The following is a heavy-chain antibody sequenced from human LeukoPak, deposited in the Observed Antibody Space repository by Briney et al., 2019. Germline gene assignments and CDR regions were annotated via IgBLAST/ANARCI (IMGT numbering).Heavy chain of an antibody. D-gene: IGHD1-26*01. Sequence: ASVTVSFKASGYTFTGYYMHWVRQAPGQGLEWMGWINPNSGGTNYAQKFQGRVTMTRDTSISTAYMELSRLRSDDTAVYYCARGGWEATAFDIWGQGTMVTVSS. J-gene: IGHJ3*02. CDR1: GYTFTGYY. CDR2: INPNSGGT. V-gene: IGHV1-2*02. CDR3: ARGGWEATAFDI.